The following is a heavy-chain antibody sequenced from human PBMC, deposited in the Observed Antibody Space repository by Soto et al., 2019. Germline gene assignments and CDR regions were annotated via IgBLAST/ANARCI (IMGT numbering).Heavy chain of an antibody. J-gene: IGHJ6*02. Sequence: GASVKVSCKVSGYTLTELSMHWGRQAPGKGLEWMGGFDPEDGETIYAQKFQGRVTMTEDTSTDTAYMELSSLRSEDTAVYYCATGPRRELWFNGMDVWGQGTTVTVSS. CDR1: GYTLTELS. CDR3: ATGPRRELWFNGMDV. V-gene: IGHV1-24*01. D-gene: IGHD5-18*01. CDR2: FDPEDGET.